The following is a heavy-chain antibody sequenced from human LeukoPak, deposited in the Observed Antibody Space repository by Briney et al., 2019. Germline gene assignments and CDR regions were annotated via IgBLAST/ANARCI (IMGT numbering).Heavy chain of an antibody. CDR3: ARQPVGFWSAYYQYYFDY. CDR2: IKQDGSEA. J-gene: IGHJ4*02. CDR1: GFTLSRDW. Sequence: GGSLRLSCAAPGFTLSRDWMSWVRQAPGKGLEWVANIKQDGSEAYYVDSVKGRFTISRDSTKSSLYLQMNSLRGEDTAVYYCARQPVGFWSAYYQYYFDYWGQGTLVTVSS. D-gene: IGHD3-3*01. V-gene: IGHV3-7*01.